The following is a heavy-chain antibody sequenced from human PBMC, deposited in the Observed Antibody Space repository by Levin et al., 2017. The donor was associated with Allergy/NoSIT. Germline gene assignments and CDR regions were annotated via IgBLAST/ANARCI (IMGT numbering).Heavy chain of an antibody. CDR3: VRDIWGSGWYFDL. Sequence: GGSLRLSCAASGFTFGDYWMTWVRQAPGKGLEWVANIKEDGGETQYVDSVKGRFTISRDNAKTSLYLQMHSLRAGDTAVYYCVRDIWGSGWYFDLWGRGTPVTVSS. CDR2: IKEDGGET. V-gene: IGHV3-7*01. CDR1: GFTFGDYW. D-gene: IGHD3-10*01. J-gene: IGHJ2*01.